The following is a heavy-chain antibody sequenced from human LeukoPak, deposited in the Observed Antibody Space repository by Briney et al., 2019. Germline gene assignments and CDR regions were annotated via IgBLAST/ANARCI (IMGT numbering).Heavy chain of an antibody. D-gene: IGHD3-9*01. J-gene: IGHJ3*02. V-gene: IGHV1-2*02. CDR1: GYTFTGYY. CDR3: ARATIAKGNDAFDI. CDR2: INPNSGGT. Sequence: ASVTVSCKASGYTFTGYYMHWVRQAPGQGLEWMGWINPNSGGTNYAQKFQGRVTMTRDTSISTAYMELSRLRSDDTAVYYCARATIAKGNDAFDIWGQGTMVTVSS.